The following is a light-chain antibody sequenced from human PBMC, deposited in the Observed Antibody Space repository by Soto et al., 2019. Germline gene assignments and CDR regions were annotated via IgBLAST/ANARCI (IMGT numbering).Light chain of an antibody. CDR2: DAS. CDR1: QSVSSY. CDR3: QQRSNWPPYT. Sequence: EIVLTQSPATLSLSPGERATLSCRASQSVSSYLAWYQQKPGQAPRLLIYDASNRATGIPARFSGSGSGTDFTLTISSLEPEEFAVDYCQQRSNWPPYTFGQWTKLEIK. J-gene: IGKJ2*01. V-gene: IGKV3-11*01.